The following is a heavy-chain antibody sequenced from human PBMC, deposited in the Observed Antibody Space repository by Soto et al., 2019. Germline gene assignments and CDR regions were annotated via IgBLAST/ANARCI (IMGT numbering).Heavy chain of an antibody. CDR1: GYSFTSYW. D-gene: IGHD3-22*01. Sequence: PGESLKISCKGSGYSFTSYWIGWVRQMPGKGLEWMGIIYPGDSDTRYSPSFQGQVTISADKSISTAYLQWSSLKASDTAMYYCARHATYYYDSSGYQPPGYYYGMDVWGQGTTVTVSS. J-gene: IGHJ6*02. CDR2: IYPGDSDT. CDR3: ARHATYYYDSSGYQPPGYYYGMDV. V-gene: IGHV5-51*01.